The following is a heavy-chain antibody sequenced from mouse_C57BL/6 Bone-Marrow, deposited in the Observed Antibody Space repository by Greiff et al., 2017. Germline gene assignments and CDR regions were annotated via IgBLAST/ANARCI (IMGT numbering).Heavy chain of an antibody. V-gene: IGHV1-26*01. CDR2: INPNNGGT. Sequence: EVQLQQSGPELVKPGASVKISCKASGYTFTDYYMNWVKQSHGKSLEWIGDINPNNGGTSYNQKFKGKATLTVDKSSSTAYMELRSLTSEDSAVXYCARWGNYYAMDYWGQGTSVTVSS. J-gene: IGHJ4*01. CDR1: GYTFTDYY. CDR3: ARWGNYYAMDY.